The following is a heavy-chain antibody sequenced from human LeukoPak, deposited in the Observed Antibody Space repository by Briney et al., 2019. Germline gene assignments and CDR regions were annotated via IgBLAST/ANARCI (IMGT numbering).Heavy chain of an antibody. CDR2: INPNSGGT. V-gene: IGHV1-2*02. Sequence: ASVKVSCKASGYTFTGYYMHWVRQAPGQGLEWMGWINPNSGGTNYAQKFQGRVTMTRDTSISTARMELSRLRSDDTAVYYCARDDEDRVCFDPWGQGTLVTVSS. CDR1: GYTFTGYY. CDR3: ARDDEDRVCFDP. J-gene: IGHJ5*02.